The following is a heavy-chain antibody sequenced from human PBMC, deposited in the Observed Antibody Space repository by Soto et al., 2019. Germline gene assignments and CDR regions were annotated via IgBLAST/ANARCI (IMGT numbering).Heavy chain of an antibody. J-gene: IGHJ6*02. Sequence: AAVKVSCKASGCTFTSYYITWVRQATGQGLEWMGWMNPNSGNTGYAQKFQGRVTMTRDTSISTAYMELSSLRSEDTAVYYCARPPAAIMGGEYYNYCYSMDVWRQAPTVTVS. CDR1: GCTFTSYY. CDR2: MNPNSGNT. CDR3: ARPPAAIMGGEYYNYCYSMDV. D-gene: IGHD2-2*02. V-gene: IGHV1-8*01.